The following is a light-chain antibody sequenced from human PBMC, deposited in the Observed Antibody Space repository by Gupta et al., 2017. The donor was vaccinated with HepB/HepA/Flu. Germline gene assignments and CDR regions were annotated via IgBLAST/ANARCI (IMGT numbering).Light chain of an antibody. V-gene: IGLV2-11*01. CDR1: SSDVGGYNY. Sequence: QSALPQPRSVSGSPGQSVTISCTGTSSDVGGYNYVSWYQQHPGKAPKLMIYDVSKRPSGVPDRFSGSKPGNTASLTISGLQAEDEADYYCCSYAGSYTFAVFGGGTKLTVL. CDR2: DVS. J-gene: IGLJ2*01. CDR3: CSYAGSYTFAV.